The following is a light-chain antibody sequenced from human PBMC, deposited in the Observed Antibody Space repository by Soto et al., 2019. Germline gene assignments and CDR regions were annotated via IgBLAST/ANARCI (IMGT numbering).Light chain of an antibody. J-gene: IGLJ2*01. Sequence: SYELTQPPSVSVAPGKTARITCGGNNIGSKSVHWYQQKPDQAPVLVIYYDSDRPSGIPERFSGSNSGNTATLTISRVEAGDEADYYCQVWDGSSDYVVFGGGTKLTVL. CDR1: NIGSKS. CDR2: YDS. CDR3: QVWDGSSDYVV. V-gene: IGLV3-21*04.